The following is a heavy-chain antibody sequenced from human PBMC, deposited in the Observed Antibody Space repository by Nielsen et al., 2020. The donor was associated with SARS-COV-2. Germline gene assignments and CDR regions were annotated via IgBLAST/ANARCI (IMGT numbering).Heavy chain of an antibody. V-gene: IGHV4-39*07. D-gene: IGHD3-10*01. J-gene: IGHJ6*03. CDR2: IYYSGST. CDR1: GGSISSSSYY. CDR3: ARVYGSGSYYASYYYYYYYMDV. Sequence: SETLSLTCTVSGGSISSSSYYWGWIRQPPGKGLEWIGSIYYSGSTYYNPSLKSRVTISVDTSKNQFSLKLSSVTAADTAVYYCARVYGSGSYYASYYYYYYYMDVWGKGTTVTVSS.